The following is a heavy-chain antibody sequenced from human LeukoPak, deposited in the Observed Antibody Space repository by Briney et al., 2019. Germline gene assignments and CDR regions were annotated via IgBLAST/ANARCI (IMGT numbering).Heavy chain of an antibody. CDR2: ISGSGGRT. J-gene: IGHJ4*02. CDR3: AKGLFPVVAANWFDY. CDR1: GFTFSSYG. Sequence: GGTLRLSCAASGFTFSSYGMSWVRQAPGKGLEWVSAISGSGGRTYYADSVKGRFTISRDKSKNTLYLQMNSLRAEDTAVYYCAKGLFPVVAANWFDYWGQGTLVTVSS. D-gene: IGHD2-15*01. V-gene: IGHV3-23*01.